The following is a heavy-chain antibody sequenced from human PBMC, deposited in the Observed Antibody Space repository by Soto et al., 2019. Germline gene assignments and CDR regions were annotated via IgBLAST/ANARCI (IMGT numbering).Heavy chain of an antibody. Sequence: SETLSLTCTVSGGSISNYFWSWIRQPPGKGLEWIGYIYYIKSTNYNPSLKSRVTISVDTSKNQFSLKLSSVTAADTAVYYCASLYSGFDLYYFDYWGQGTLVTVSS. V-gene: IGHV4-59*01. D-gene: IGHD5-12*01. CDR2: IYYIKST. J-gene: IGHJ4*02. CDR1: GGSISNYF. CDR3: ASLYSGFDLYYFDY.